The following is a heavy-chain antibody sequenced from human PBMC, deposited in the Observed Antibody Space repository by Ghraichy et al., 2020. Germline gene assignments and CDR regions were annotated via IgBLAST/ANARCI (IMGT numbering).Heavy chain of an antibody. CDR1: GFTFSSYW. V-gene: IGHV3-74*01. CDR3: ARVRGGYSGYDYYYYGMDV. CDR2: INSDGSST. D-gene: IGHD5-12*01. Sequence: GGSLRLSCAASGFTFSSYWMHWVRQAPGKGLVWVSRINSDGSSTSYADSVKGRFTISRDNAKNTLYLQMNSLRAEDTAVYYCARVRGGYSGYDYYYYGMDVWGQGTTVTVSS. J-gene: IGHJ6*02.